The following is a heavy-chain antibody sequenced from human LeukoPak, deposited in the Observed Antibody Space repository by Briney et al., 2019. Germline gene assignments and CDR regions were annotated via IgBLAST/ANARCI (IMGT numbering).Heavy chain of an antibody. V-gene: IGHV3-48*01. CDR1: GFTFSG. J-gene: IGHJ4*02. CDR2: IGIDSGNT. D-gene: IGHD6-6*01. Sequence: GGSLRLSCAASGFTFSGMNWVRQAPGKGLEWISYIGIDSGNTNYADSVKGRFTISGDKAKNSLYLQMNSLRVEDTAVYYCARGIRSEAARTKYYFDYWGQGTLVTVSS. CDR3: ARGIRSEAARTKYYFDY.